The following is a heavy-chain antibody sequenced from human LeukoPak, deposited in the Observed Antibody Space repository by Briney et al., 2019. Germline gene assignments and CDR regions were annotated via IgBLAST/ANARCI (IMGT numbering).Heavy chain of an antibody. CDR3: ARDANYGDSGLDY. CDR1: GFTFSSYS. CDR2: ISGSSDAI. J-gene: IGHJ4*02. D-gene: IGHD4-17*01. Sequence: PGGSPRLSCAASGFTFSSYSMNWVRQAPGKGLEWVSYISGSSDAIYYADSVKGRFSISRDNAKNSLYLQMKSLRAEDTAMYHCARDANYGDSGLDYWGQGTLVAVSS. V-gene: IGHV3-48*04.